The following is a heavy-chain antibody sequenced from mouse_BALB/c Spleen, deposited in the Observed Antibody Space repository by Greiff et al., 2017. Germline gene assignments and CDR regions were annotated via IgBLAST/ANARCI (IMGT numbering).Heavy chain of an antibody. CDR1: GYTFTNYW. CDR2: IYPGGGYT. CDR3: ARNGYDGAMDY. J-gene: IGHJ4*01. D-gene: IGHD2-2*01. V-gene: IGHV1-63*02. Sequence: VQLQQSGAELVRPGTSVKISCKASGYTFTNYWLGWVKQRPGHGLEWIGDIYPGGGYTNYNEKFKGKATLTADTSSSTAYMQLSSLTSEDSAVYFCARNGYDGAMDYWGQGTSVTVSS.